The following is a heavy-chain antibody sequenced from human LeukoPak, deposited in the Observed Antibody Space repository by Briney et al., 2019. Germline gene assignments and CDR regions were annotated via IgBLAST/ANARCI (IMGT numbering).Heavy chain of an antibody. CDR1: GGSINNYY. J-gene: IGHJ4*02. D-gene: IGHD3-22*01. Sequence: SSETLSLTCTVSGGSINNYYWSWIRQSPGKGLEWIGYIYYSGGSGSTNYNPSFKSRVTISVDMSKNQFPLKLNSVAAADTAVYYCARSSSGRTPPGYWGQGTLVTVSS. V-gene: IGHV4-59*01. CDR3: ARSSSGRTPPGY. CDR2: IYYSGGSGST.